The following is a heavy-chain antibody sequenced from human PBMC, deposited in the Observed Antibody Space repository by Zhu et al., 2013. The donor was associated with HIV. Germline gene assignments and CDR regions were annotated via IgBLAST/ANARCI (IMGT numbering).Heavy chain of an antibody. CDR2: INPNTGDT. V-gene: IGHV1-2*02. D-gene: IGHD3-22*01. J-gene: IGHJ4*02. Sequence: QVQLEQSGAEVKKPGASVKVSCKASGYTFTGYYIHWVRQAPGQGLEWMGWINPNTGDTNYAQNFQGRVTMIRDTTISTAYMELSSLRSDDTAVYYCARVGFYYSHFDYWGQGNPGHRLL. CDR1: GYTFTGYY. CDR3: ARVGFYYSHFDY.